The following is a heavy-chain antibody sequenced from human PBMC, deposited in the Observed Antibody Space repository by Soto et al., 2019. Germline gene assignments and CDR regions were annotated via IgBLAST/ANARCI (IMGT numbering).Heavy chain of an antibody. J-gene: IGHJ4*02. V-gene: IGHV3-72*01. CDR1: GFTFSAHY. CDR2: IKNKANFYTT. Sequence: GGSLRLSCAASGFTFSAHYMDWVRQAPGKGLEWVGRIKNKANFYTTEYAASVEGRLTISREDSQNSLYLQMNCLKTEDTAVYYCARVSLVGPSGGRYFDYWGQGSQVTVSS. D-gene: IGHD1-26*01. CDR3: ARVSLVGPSGGRYFDY.